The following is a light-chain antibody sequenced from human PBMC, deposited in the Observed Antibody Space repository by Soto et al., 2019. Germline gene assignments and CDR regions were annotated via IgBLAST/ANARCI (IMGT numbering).Light chain of an antibody. J-gene: IGKJ2*01. Sequence: EIVLTQSPGTLSLSPGERATLSCRASQSVNSNYLAWYRQKPGQAPRLLIYDASSRATGTPDRFSGSGSGTDFTLTISRLEPEDFAVYYCQHYGTSPPYTFGQGTKLEIK. CDR2: DAS. V-gene: IGKV3-20*01. CDR1: QSVNSNY. CDR3: QHYGTSPPYT.